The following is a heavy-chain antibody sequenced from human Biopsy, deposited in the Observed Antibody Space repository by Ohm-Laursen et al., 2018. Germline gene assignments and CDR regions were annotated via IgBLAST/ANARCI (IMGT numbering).Heavy chain of an antibody. J-gene: IGHJ6*02. CDR1: GYTFIDYY. CDR2: VNPNNGDK. V-gene: IGHV1-2*07. Sequence: ASVKVSCKASGYTFIDYYIHWVRQAPGQGLERMGWVNPNNGDKKFAPDFQGRLTMTRDKSISTACMELIRLRSDDTAVYYCARGPLGPLLEWLLFQTSIDVWGQGTTVTVSS. D-gene: IGHD3-3*01. CDR3: ARGPLGPLLEWLLFQTSIDV.